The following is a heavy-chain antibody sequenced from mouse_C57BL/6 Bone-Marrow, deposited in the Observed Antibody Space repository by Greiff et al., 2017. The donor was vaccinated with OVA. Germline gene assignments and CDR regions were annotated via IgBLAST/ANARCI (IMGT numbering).Heavy chain of an antibody. CDR2: IDPSDSYT. D-gene: IGHD1-1*01. CDR1: GYTFTSYW. J-gene: IGHJ3*01. CDR3: ARRENYYGSSSFAY. Sequence: QVQLQQPGAELVKPGASVKLSCKASGYTFTSYWMQWVKQRPGQGLEWIGEIDPSDSYTNYNQKFKGKATLTVDTSSSTAYMQLSSLTSEDSAVYYCARRENYYGSSSFAYWGQGTLVTDSA. V-gene: IGHV1-50*01.